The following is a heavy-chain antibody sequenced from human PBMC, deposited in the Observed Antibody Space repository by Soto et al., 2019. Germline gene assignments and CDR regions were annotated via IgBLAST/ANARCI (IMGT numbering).Heavy chain of an antibody. D-gene: IGHD2-2*01. CDR3: ARQAPQYQLPGRWFDP. CDR2: IYYSGST. Sequence: PSETLSLTCTVSGGSISSYYWSWIRQPPGKGLEWIGYIYYSGSTNYNPSLKSRVTISVDTSKNQFSLKLSSVTAADTAVYYCARQAPQYQLPGRWFDPWGQGTLVTVSS. V-gene: IGHV4-59*08. CDR1: GGSISSYY. J-gene: IGHJ5*02.